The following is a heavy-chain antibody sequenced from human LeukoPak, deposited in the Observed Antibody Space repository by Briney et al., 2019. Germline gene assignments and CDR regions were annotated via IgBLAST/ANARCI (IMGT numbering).Heavy chain of an antibody. CDR3: AKDLGEWEPHDAFDI. Sequence: GGSLRLSCAASGFTFDDYAMHWVRQAPGKGLEWVSGISWNSYSIDYADSVKGRFTISRDNAKNSLYLQMNSLRAEDTAVYYCAKDLGEWEPHDAFDIWGQGTMVTVSS. D-gene: IGHD1-26*01. J-gene: IGHJ3*02. CDR2: ISWNSYSI. V-gene: IGHV3-9*01. CDR1: GFTFDDYA.